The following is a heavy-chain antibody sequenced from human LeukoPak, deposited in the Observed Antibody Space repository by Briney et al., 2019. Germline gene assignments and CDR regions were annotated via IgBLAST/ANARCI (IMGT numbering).Heavy chain of an antibody. D-gene: IGHD6-13*01. CDR1: GYTFTSYA. CDR3: ARATLIAAAGRGVAGY. J-gene: IGHJ4*02. Sequence: ASVKVSCKASGYTFTSYAMHWVRQAPGQRLEWMGWINAGNGNTKYSQKFQGRVTITRDTSASTAYMELSSLRSEDTAVYYCARATLIAAAGRGVAGYWGQGTLVTVSS. V-gene: IGHV1-3*01. CDR2: INAGNGNT.